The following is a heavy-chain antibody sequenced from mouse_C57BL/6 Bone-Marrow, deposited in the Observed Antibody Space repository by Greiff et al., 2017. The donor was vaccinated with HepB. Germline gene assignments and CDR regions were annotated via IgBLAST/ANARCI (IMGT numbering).Heavy chain of an antibody. Sequence: VQLVESGAELAKPGASVKLSCKASGYTFTSYWMHWVKQRPGQGLEWIGYINPSSGYTKYNQKFKDKATLTADKSYSTAYMQLSSLTYEDSAVYYCARSLYGSSYGWYFDVWGTGTTVTVSS. J-gene: IGHJ1*03. D-gene: IGHD1-1*01. CDR3: ARSLYGSSYGWYFDV. V-gene: IGHV1-7*01. CDR1: GYTFTSYW. CDR2: INPSSGYT.